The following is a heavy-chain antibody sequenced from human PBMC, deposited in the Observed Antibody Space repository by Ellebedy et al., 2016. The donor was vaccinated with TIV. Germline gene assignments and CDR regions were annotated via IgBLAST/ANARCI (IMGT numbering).Heavy chain of an antibody. CDR3: VKDSGLYYYYGMDV. Sequence: GESLKISCAASGFTFSSYAMHWVRQAPGKGLEYVSAISSNGGSTYYADSVKGRFTISRDNSKNTLYLQMSSLRAEDTAVYYCVKDSGLYYYYGMDVWGQGTTVTVSS. J-gene: IGHJ6*02. V-gene: IGHV3-64D*06. CDR1: GFTFSSYA. D-gene: IGHD5-12*01. CDR2: ISSNGGST.